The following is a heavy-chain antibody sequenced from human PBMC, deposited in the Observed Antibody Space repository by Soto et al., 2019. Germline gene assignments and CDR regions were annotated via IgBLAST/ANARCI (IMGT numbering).Heavy chain of an antibody. CDR3: ARGLSYYDSSGVRAFDP. CDR1: GYTFTSYG. D-gene: IGHD3-22*01. J-gene: IGHJ5*02. CDR2: ISAYNGNT. V-gene: IGHV1-18*01. Sequence: AAVKVSCKASGYTFTSYGISWVRQAPGQGLEWMGWISAYNGNTNYAQKLQGRVTMTTDTSTSTAYMELRSLRSDDTAVYYCARGLSYYDSSGVRAFDPWGQGTLVTVSS.